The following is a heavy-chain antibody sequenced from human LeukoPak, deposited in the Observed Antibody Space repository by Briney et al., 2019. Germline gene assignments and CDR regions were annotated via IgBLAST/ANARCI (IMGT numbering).Heavy chain of an antibody. J-gene: IGHJ4*02. V-gene: IGHV3-23*01. D-gene: IGHD3-10*01. CDR1: GFIFSGYG. CDR3: AKDFGGAGSYHCPFDY. CDR2: IETGGAST. Sequence: GGSLRLYCSASGFIFSGYGMSWVGPAPATGLELVSAIETGGASTYYADSVKGRFSISRDNSKNTLYLQMNSLRAEDTAVYYCAKDFGGAGSYHCPFDYWGQGTLVTVSS.